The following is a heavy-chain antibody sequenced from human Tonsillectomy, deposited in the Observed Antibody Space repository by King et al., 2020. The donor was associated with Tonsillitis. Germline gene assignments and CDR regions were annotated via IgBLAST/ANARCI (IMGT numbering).Heavy chain of an antibody. CDR3: ANDKGPIVVVVAAKYYYFGMDV. CDR1: GFTFDDYA. CDR2: ISWNSGRI. D-gene: IGHD2-15*01. V-gene: IGHV3-9*01. J-gene: IGHJ6*02. Sequence: VQLVESGGGLVQPGRSLRLSCAASGFTFDDYAMHWVRHATGKGLEWVSGISWNSGRIGYADSVKGRFTISRDNAKSSLYLQMNSLRAEDTALYYCANDKGPIVVVVAAKYYYFGMDVWGQGTTVTVSS.